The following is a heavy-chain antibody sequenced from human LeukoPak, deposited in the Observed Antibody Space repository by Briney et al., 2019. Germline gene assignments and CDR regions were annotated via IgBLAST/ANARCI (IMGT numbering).Heavy chain of an antibody. J-gene: IGHJ4*02. D-gene: IGHD3-16*01. V-gene: IGHV3-30*18. Sequence: GRSLRLSCAASGSTFTSYGMHWVRQAPGKGLEWVAVISYDGSNKYYADSVKGRFTISRDNSKNTLYLQMNSLRAEDTAVYYCAKDLGANTFGGVNYWGQGTLVTVSS. CDR1: GSTFTSYG. CDR3: AKDLGANTFGGVNY. CDR2: ISYDGSNK.